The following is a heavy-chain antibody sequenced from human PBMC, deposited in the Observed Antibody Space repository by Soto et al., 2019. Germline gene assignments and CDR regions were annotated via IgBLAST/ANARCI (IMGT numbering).Heavy chain of an antibody. CDR3: ARADYSNYYYYYYMDV. V-gene: IGHV4-34*01. J-gene: IGHJ6*03. Sequence: PSETLSLTCAVYGGSFSGYYWSWIRQPPGKGLEWIGEINHSGSTYYNPSLKSRVTISVDTSKNQFSLKLSSVTAADTAVHYCARADYSNYYYYYYMDVWGKGTTVTVSS. D-gene: IGHD4-4*01. CDR2: INHSGST. CDR1: GGSFSGYY.